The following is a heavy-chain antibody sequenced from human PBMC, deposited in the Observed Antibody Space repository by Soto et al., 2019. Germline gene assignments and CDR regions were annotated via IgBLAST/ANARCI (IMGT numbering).Heavy chain of an antibody. J-gene: IGHJ4*02. Sequence: HPGGSLRLSCAVSGFTFNSYWMSWVRQAPGKGLEWVANIKQDGSEKYYVDSVKGRFTISRDNAENSLYLQMNSLRAEDTAVYYCARDHIVGATNFDYWGQGTLVTVSS. V-gene: IGHV3-7*01. D-gene: IGHD1-26*01. CDR2: IKQDGSEK. CDR1: GFTFNSYW. CDR3: ARDHIVGATNFDY.